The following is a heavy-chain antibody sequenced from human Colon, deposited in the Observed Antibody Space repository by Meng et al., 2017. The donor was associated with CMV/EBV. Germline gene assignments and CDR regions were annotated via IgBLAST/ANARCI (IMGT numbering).Heavy chain of an antibody. CDR2: ISCNSGDT. CDR3: SRDGPWGYGGSDY. D-gene: IGHD7-27*01. CDR1: GYTFTNYY. Sequence: QVQVVQSWAERKKPGAAAKVSCKASGYTFTNYYFHWVRQAPVQGLEWMGVISCNSGDTAYAQKFQGRFTMTRDTSTRTAYMELSSLRSEDTAVYYCSRDGPWGYGGSDYWGQGTLVTVSS. J-gene: IGHJ4*02. V-gene: IGHV1-46*01.